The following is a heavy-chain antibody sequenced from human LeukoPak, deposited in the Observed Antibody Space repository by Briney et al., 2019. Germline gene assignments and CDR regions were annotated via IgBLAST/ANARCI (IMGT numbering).Heavy chain of an antibody. CDR1: GFTFSNYG. CDR2: ISYGGINK. CDR3: AKDRGGGYNYDGGYFDH. V-gene: IGHV3-30*18. D-gene: IGHD5-24*01. J-gene: IGHJ4*02. Sequence: VQPGRSLRLSCAASGFTFSNYGMHWVRQAPGKGLEWVAVISYGGINKYYADSVKGRCTISRDNSQKTLYLQMNSLRAEDTAVYYCAKDRGGGYNYDGGYFDHWGQGTLVTVSS.